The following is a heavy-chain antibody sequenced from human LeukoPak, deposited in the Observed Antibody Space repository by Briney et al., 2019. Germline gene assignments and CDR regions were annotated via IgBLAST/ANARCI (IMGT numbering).Heavy chain of an antibody. CDR3: ARHRYYYRSGSYYGAPYYMDV. Sequence: SETLSLTCTVSGYSISSGYYWGWIWQPPGKGLEWIGSIYHSGRTFYNPSLKSRVTISVDTSKNQFSLTLSSVTAADTAVYYCARHRYYYRSGSYYGAPYYMDVWGKGTTVTISS. D-gene: IGHD3-10*01. J-gene: IGHJ6*03. CDR2: IYHSGRT. V-gene: IGHV4-38-2*02. CDR1: GYSISSGYY.